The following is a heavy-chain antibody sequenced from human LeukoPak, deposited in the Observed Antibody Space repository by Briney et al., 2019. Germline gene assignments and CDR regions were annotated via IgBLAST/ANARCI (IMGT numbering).Heavy chain of an antibody. CDR3: ARGKWGRPGDF. J-gene: IGHJ4*02. V-gene: IGHV4-4*02. CDR2: IYRSGST. CDR1: RGSISSNTW. D-gene: IGHD3-16*01. Sequence: SETLSLTCAVSRGSISSNTWWSWVRQPPGKGLEWIGEIYRSGSTHYNPSLKSRVTISVDKTKNHFSLQLKSVTPEDTAVYYCARGKWGRPGDFWGQGTLVTVSS.